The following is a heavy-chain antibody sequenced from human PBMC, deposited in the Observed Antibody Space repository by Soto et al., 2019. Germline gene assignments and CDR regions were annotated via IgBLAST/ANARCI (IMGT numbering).Heavy chain of an antibody. Sequence: VQLVESGGGVVQPGRSLRLSCAASGFTFSSYGMHWVRQAPGKGLEWVAVIWYDGSNKYYADSVKGRFTISRDNSKNTLYLQMNSLSAEDTAVYYCAREGSVGYYGSGWFDPWGQGTLVTVSS. CDR2: IWYDGSNK. CDR1: GFTFSSYG. CDR3: AREGSVGYYGSGWFDP. D-gene: IGHD3-10*01. J-gene: IGHJ5*02. V-gene: IGHV3-33*01.